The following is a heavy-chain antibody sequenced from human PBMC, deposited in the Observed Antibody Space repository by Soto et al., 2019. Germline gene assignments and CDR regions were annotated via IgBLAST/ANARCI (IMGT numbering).Heavy chain of an antibody. J-gene: IGHJ5*02. V-gene: IGHV1-8*01. CDR3: VRRHVSATGIDWFDP. Sequence: QVLLVQSGAEVKKPGASVKVSCKASGYTFTSHDINWVRQAPGQGLQWMGWMNTNLNATGSPQAFKGRVTLTWNTSISTAYLELTSLKPDDTAVYYCVRRHVSATGIDWFDPWGQGTLVTVSS. D-gene: IGHD6-13*01. CDR2: MNTNLNAT. CDR1: GYTFTSHD.